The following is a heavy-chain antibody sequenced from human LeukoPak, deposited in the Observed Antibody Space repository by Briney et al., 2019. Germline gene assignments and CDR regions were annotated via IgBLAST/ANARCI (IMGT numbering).Heavy chain of an antibody. D-gene: IGHD6-19*01. V-gene: IGHV3-23*01. CDR3: AKVVPKAFRIAVAGTPDY. Sequence: GGSLRLSCAASGFTFSSYAMSWVRQAPGKGLEWVSAISGSGGSTYYADSVKGRFTVSRDNSKNTLYLQMNSLRAEDTAVYYCAKVVPKAFRIAVAGTPDYWGQGTLVTVSS. CDR2: ISGSGGST. CDR1: GFTFSSYA. J-gene: IGHJ4*02.